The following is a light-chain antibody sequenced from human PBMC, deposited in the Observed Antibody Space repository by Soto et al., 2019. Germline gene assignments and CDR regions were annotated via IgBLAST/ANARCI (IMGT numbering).Light chain of an antibody. CDR2: EVS. V-gene: IGLV2-8*01. Sequence: QSVLTQPPSASGSPGQSVTISCTGTSSDVGGYNYVSWYQQHPGKAPKLMIYEVSKRPSGVPDRFSASKSGNTASLTVSGLQAEDEADYYCSSYAGSNNYVVFGGGPKVTVL. CDR1: SSDVGGYNY. CDR3: SSYAGSNNYVV. J-gene: IGLJ2*01.